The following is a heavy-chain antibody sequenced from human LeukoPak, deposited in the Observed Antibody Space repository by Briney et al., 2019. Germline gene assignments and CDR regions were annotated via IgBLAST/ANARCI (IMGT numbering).Heavy chain of an antibody. J-gene: IGHJ4*02. CDR3: AREDSSGYYDY. D-gene: IGHD3-22*01. CDR1: GDSISGYF. V-gene: IGHV4-59*01. Sequence: SETLSLTCTVSGDSISGYFWSWIRQPPGKGLDWIGYIYSSGGTNYNPSLKSRVTISVDTSRNQFSLRLTSVTAADTAVYYCAREDSSGYYDYWGQGTLVTVSS. CDR2: IYSSGGT.